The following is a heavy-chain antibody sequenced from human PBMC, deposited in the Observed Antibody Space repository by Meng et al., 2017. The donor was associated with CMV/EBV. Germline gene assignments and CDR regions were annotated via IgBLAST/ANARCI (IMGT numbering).Heavy chain of an antibody. CDR3: ARGPSEVVPAAIWVSDNWFDP. Sequence: ASVKVSCKASGYTFTSYYMHWVRQAPGQGLEWMGIINPSGGSTSYAQKFQGRVTMTRDTSTSTVYMELSSLRSEDTAVYYCARGPSEVVPAAIWVSDNWFDPWGQGTLVIVSS. J-gene: IGHJ5*02. D-gene: IGHD2-2*01. V-gene: IGHV1-46*01. CDR1: GYTFTSYY. CDR2: INPSGGST.